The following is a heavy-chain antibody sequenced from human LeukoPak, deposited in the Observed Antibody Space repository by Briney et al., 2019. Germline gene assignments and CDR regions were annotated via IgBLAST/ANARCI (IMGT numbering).Heavy chain of an antibody. V-gene: IGHV3-21*01. Sequence: GGSLRLSCAASGFTFSSYSMNWVRQAPGKGLEWVSSISSSSSYIYYADSVKGRFTISRDNAKNSLYLQMNSLRAEDTAVYYCARGSLLGGQQLDFGYWGQGTLVTVSS. J-gene: IGHJ4*02. D-gene: IGHD6-13*01. CDR1: GFTFSSYS. CDR3: ARGSLLGGQQLDFGY. CDR2: ISSSSSYI.